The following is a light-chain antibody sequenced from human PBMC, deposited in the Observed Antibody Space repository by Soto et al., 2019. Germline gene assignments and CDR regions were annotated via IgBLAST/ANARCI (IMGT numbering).Light chain of an antibody. CDR2: AAS. J-gene: IGKJ3*01. CDR3: QHYNNWPFT. CDR1: QAVSSN. V-gene: IGKV3-15*01. Sequence: EIVMTQSPATLSVSPGERATLSCRASQAVSSNLAWYQQKPGQAPRLLIYAASTRAAGIPDRFSGSGSGTGFTLTITSLQSEYFAVYYCQHYNNWPFTFGPGTKVDI.